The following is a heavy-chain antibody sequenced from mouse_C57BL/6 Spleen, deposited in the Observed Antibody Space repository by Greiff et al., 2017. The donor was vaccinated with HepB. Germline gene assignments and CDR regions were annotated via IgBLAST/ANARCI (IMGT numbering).Heavy chain of an antibody. CDR3: ARRAYYYGNSTYALDY. CDR1: GYTFTSYW. D-gene: IGHD1-1*01. J-gene: IGHJ4*01. V-gene: IGHV1-50*01. Sequence: QVQLQQPGAELVKPGASVKLSCKASGYTFTSYWMQCVKQRPGQGLEWIGEIDPSDSYTNYNQKFKGKATLTVDTSSSTAYMQLSSLTSEDSAVYYCARRAYYYGNSTYALDYWGQGTSVTVSS. CDR2: IDPSDSYT.